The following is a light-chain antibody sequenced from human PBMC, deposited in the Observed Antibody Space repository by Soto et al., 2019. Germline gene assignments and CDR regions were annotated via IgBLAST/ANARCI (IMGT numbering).Light chain of an antibody. CDR3: QQFYDYCT. Sequence: DIQMTQSPSTLSASVGDRDTITCRASQSISNWLAWYQQRPGKAPKLLIYKASSLESGVPSRFSGSGSGTEFALTISSLEPDDLATYYCQQFYDYCTFGQGTKVEIK. J-gene: IGKJ1*01. V-gene: IGKV1-5*03. CDR1: QSISNW. CDR2: KAS.